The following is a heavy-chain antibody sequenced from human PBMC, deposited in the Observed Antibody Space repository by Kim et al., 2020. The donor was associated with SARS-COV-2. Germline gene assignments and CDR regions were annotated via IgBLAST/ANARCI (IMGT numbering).Heavy chain of an antibody. V-gene: IGHV4-34*01. D-gene: IGHD2-21*01. CDR2: ST. CDR3: ARGDSQGDY. J-gene: IGHJ4*02. Sequence: STNYNPSLKSRGTISVDTSKNQFSLKLSSVTAADTAVYYCARGDSQGDYWGQGTLVTVSS.